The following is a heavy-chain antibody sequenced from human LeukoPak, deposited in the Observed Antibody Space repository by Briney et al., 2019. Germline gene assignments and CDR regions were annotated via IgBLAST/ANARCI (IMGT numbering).Heavy chain of an antibody. V-gene: IGHV4-34*01. CDR2: INHSGST. J-gene: IGHJ4*02. D-gene: IGHD3-22*01. Sequence: SETLSLTCAVDGGSFSGYYWSWIRQPPGKGLEWIGEINHSGSTNYNPSLKSRVTISVDTSKNQFSLKLSSVTAADTAVYYCARDYYDSSGNSHYYFDYWGQGTLVTVSS. CDR3: ARDYYDSSGNSHYYFDY. CDR1: GGSFSGYY.